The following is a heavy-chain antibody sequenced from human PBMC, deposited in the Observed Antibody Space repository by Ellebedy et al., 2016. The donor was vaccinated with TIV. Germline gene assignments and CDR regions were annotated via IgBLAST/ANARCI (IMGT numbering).Heavy chain of an antibody. J-gene: IGHJ5*02. Sequence: MPSETLSLTCAVYGGSFNNYYWSWIRQLPGKGLEWIGEFNLGGTTNYNPSLKSRVTISVDTSKNQFSLKLNSVTAADTAVYYCASGRWLPLPGSWGQGTLVTVSS. V-gene: IGHV4-34*01. CDR1: GGSFNNYY. CDR3: ASGRWLPLPGS. CDR2: FNLGGTT. D-gene: IGHD5-24*01.